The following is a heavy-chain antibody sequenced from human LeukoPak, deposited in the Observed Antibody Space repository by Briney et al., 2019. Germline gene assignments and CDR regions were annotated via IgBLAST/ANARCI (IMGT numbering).Heavy chain of an antibody. CDR1: GYSFTSYW. Sequence: PGESLKISCKGSGYSFTSYWIGWVRQMPGKGLEWMGIIYPGDSDTRFSPSFQGQVTISVDKSISTAYLQWSSLKASDTAMYYCARRYAAYCGGDCYSEGYFDYWGQGTLVTVSS. J-gene: IGHJ4*02. CDR3: ARRYAAYCGGDCYSEGYFDY. D-gene: IGHD2-21*02. CDR2: IYPGDSDT. V-gene: IGHV5-51*01.